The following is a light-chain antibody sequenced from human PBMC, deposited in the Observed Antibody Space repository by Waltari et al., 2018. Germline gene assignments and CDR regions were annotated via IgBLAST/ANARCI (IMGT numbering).Light chain of an antibody. CDR2: YKSVSDK. Sequence: QAVVTQPSSLSASPGASASLTCTLRSGVNVVSYNIYCYQQKAGIPPQFLLRYKSVSDKQLGSGVPIRFSGSKDASANVGILLISGLRSEDEADYYCMIWHRGVWVSGGGTQLTVL. CDR1: SGVNVVSYN. V-gene: IGLV5-45*03. CDR3: MIWHRGVWV. J-gene: IGLJ3*02.